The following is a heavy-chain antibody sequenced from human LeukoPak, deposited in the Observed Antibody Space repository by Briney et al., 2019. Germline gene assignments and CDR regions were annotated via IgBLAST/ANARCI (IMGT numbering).Heavy chain of an antibody. CDR1: GFTFSSYS. Sequence: GGSLRLSCAASGFTFSSYSMNWVRQAPGKGLEWVSSISSRSGYICYADSVKGRFTISRDNAKNSLYLQMNGLRAEDTAVYYCARDFGRYYFDYWGQGTLVTVSS. CDR2: ISSRSGYI. J-gene: IGHJ4*02. D-gene: IGHD3-10*01. CDR3: ARDFGRYYFDY. V-gene: IGHV3-21*01.